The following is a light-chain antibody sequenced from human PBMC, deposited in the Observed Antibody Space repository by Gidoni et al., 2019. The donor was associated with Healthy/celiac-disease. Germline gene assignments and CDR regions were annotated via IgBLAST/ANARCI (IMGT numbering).Light chain of an antibody. J-gene: IGKJ1*01. CDR2: AAS. CDR1: QSISSY. Sequence: DIQMTQSPSSLSASVGDRVTITCRASQSISSYLNWYQQKPGKAPKLLIYAASSLQSGVPSRFSGSGSGTDFTLTISSLQPEDVATYYCQQGCSTPWTFGQGTKVEIK. V-gene: IGKV1-39*01. CDR3: QQGCSTPWT.